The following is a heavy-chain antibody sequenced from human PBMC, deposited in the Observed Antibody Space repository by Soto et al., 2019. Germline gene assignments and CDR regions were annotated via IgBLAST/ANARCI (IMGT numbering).Heavy chain of an antibody. CDR1: GLTFSNYA. CDR2: INTSGGNT. D-gene: IGHD6-13*01. V-gene: IGHV3-23*01. J-gene: IGHJ5*01. Sequence: EVQLLESGGGLVQPGGSLRLSCAASGLTFSNYAMTWVRQAPGKGLECVSTINTSGGNTHYADSVKGRFSFSRDNSKNTLSLQMNSLRAEDTAVYYCTKDWQHDSWGQGTLVTVSS. CDR3: TKDWQHDS.